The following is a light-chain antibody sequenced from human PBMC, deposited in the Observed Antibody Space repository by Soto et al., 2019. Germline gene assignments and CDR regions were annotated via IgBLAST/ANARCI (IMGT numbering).Light chain of an antibody. V-gene: IGLV1-40*01. CDR2: GNS. J-gene: IGLJ1*01. CDR3: QSYDSSLSEV. CDR1: SSNIGAGYD. Sequence: QSVLTQPPSVPVAPGQRVTISCTGSSSNIGAGYDVHWYQQLPGTAPKLLIYGNSNRPSGVPDRFSGSKSGTSASLAITGLQAEDEADYYCQSYDSSLSEVFGTGTKVTVL.